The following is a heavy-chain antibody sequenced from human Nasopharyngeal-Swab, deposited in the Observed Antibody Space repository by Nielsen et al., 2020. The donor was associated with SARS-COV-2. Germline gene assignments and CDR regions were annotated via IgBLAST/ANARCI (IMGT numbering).Heavy chain of an antibody. J-gene: IGHJ6*02. Sequence: GESLKISCAASGFTFSSYEMNWVRQAPGTGLEWVSYISSSGSTIYYADSVEGRFTISRDNAKNSLYLQMNSLRAEDTAVYYCARGRAQLWSRVNGMDVWGQGTTVTVSS. CDR3: ARGRAQLWSRVNGMDV. CDR1: GFTFSSYE. V-gene: IGHV3-48*03. CDR2: ISSSGSTI. D-gene: IGHD5-18*01.